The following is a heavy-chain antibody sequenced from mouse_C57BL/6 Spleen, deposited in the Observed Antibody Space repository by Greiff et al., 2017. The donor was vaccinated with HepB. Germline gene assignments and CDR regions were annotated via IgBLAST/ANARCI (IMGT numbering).Heavy chain of an antibody. D-gene: IGHD1-1*01. J-gene: IGHJ4*01. CDR3: ARVGGYGSSYGNYAMDY. V-gene: IGHV5-16*01. CDR2: INYDGSST. Sequence: DVKLVESEGGLVQPGSSMKLSCTASGFTFSDYYMAWVRQVPEKGLEWVANINYDGSSTYYLDSLKSRFIISRDNAKNILYLQMSSLKSEDTATYYCARVGGYGSSYGNYAMDYWGQGTSVTVSS. CDR1: GFTFSDYY.